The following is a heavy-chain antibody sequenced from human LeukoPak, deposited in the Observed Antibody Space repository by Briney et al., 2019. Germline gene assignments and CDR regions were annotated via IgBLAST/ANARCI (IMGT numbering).Heavy chain of an antibody. J-gene: IGHJ4*02. CDR3: ARGDDYGDYWGLY. D-gene: IGHD4-17*01. CDR2: ISTYNGYT. CDR1: GYTFTKYG. V-gene: IGHV1-18*01. Sequence: ASVKVSCKASGYTFTKYGITWVRQAPGQGLEWMGWISTYNGYTNYAQKLQGRVTMTTDTSTSTAYMELRSLISDDAAVYYRARGDDYGDYWGLYWGQGTLVTVSS.